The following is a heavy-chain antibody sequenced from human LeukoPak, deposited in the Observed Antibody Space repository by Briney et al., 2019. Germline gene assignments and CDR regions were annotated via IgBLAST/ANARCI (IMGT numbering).Heavy chain of an antibody. D-gene: IGHD6-13*01. V-gene: IGHV4-4*02. Sequence: PSGTLALTCAVSVGSISSSNWWSWVRQPPGKGLEWIGEIYHSGSTHYNPSLKSRVTITVDKSKNQFSLKLSSVTAADTAVYYCARDSPVRFLAAASSYWGQGTLVTVSS. CDR1: VGSISSSNW. CDR2: IYHSGST. CDR3: ARDSPVRFLAAASSY. J-gene: IGHJ4*02.